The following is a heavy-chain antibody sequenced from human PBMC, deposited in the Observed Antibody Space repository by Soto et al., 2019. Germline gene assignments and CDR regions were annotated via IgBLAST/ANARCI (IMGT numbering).Heavy chain of an antibody. Sequence: QVQLVESGGGVVQPGGSLRLSCAASGFAFSSFTTHWVRQAPGKGLEWVAVISSDGSDKYYADSVKGRFTISRDNSKNTLNLQMNSLRVEDTAVYYCASPPKAGSGNWGGFDYWGQGTLVTVSS. CDR1: GFAFSSFT. CDR2: ISSDGSDK. D-gene: IGHD3-10*01. V-gene: IGHV3-30-3*01. CDR3: ASPPKAGSGNWGGFDY. J-gene: IGHJ4*02.